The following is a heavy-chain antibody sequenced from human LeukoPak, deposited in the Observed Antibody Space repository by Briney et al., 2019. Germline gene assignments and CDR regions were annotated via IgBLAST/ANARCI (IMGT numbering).Heavy chain of an antibody. J-gene: IGHJ6*03. CDR3: ARDPYSGNYGNYYYYYMDV. V-gene: IGHV3-21*01. Sequence: GGSLRLSCAASGFTFSSDTMNWVRQAPGKGLEWVSSISSSSDYIYYADSVKGRFTISRDNAKNSLYLQMNSLRAEDTAVYYCARDPYSGNYGNYYYYYMDVWGKGTTVTISS. CDR2: ISSSSDYI. D-gene: IGHD1-26*01. CDR1: GFTFSSDT.